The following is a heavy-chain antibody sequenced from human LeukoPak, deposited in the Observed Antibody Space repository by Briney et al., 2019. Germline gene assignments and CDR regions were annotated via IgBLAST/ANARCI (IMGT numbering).Heavy chain of an antibody. CDR2: VYPGDSDS. CDR1: GYSFTSYW. D-gene: IGHD3-10*01. CDR3: ARRMVRGIMSFDY. J-gene: IGHJ4*02. Sequence: GESLKISCKGSGYSFTSYWIGWVRQMPGKGLEWMGIVYPGDSDSRYSPSFQGQVTISADKSISTAYLQWSSLKASDTAIYYCARRMVRGIMSFDYWGQGTLVTVSS. V-gene: IGHV5-51*01.